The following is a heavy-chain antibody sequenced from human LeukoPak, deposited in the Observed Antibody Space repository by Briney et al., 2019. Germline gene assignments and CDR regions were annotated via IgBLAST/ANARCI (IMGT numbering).Heavy chain of an antibody. CDR1: GISFSSHG. J-gene: IGHJ4*02. CDR3: ARVRNNYDSSGFSAAGY. Sequence: GRSLRLSCVVSGISFSSHGMHWVRQAPGKGLEWVAVIWYDGTNKDYADSVKGRFTISRDNSKNALFLQMTSLRAEDTAVYYCARVRNNYDSSGFSAAGYWGQGTLVTVSS. V-gene: IGHV3-33*01. CDR2: IWYDGTNK. D-gene: IGHD3-22*01.